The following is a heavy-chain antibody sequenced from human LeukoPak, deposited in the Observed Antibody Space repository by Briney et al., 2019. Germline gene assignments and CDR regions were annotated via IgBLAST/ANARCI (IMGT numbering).Heavy chain of an antibody. J-gene: IGHJ6*02. Sequence: GESLKISCKGSGYSFTSYWIGWVRQMPGKGLEWMGIIYPGDSDTRYSPSFQGQVTISADKSISTAYLQWSSLKASDTAIYYCARLYYYGAGSFDYYGMDVWGQGTTVTVSS. CDR3: ARLYYYGAGSFDYYGMDV. CDR1: GYSFTSYW. CDR2: IYPGDSDT. D-gene: IGHD3-10*01. V-gene: IGHV5-51*01.